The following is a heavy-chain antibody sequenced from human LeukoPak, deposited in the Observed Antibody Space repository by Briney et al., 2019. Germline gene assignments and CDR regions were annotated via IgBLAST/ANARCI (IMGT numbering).Heavy chain of an antibody. J-gene: IGHJ4*02. CDR3: AKDTGWIQLWFS. D-gene: IGHD5-18*01. CDR2: IRYDGGNT. CDR1: GFLFSNYA. V-gene: IGHV3-30*02. Sequence: HPGGSLRLSCAASGFLFSNYAMQWVRQAPGMGLEWVAFIRYDGGNTYYADSVKGRFTISRDNSKNTLYLQMSSLRAEDTAVYFCAKDTGWIQLWFSWGQGTLVTVSS.